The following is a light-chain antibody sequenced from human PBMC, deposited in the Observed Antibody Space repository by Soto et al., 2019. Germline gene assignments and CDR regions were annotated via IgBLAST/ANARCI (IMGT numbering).Light chain of an antibody. CDR3: QQVNRYPRT. CDR2: PAT. J-gene: IGKJ2*01. CDR1: QGISSD. V-gene: IGKV1-9*01. Sequence: DIQLTQSPSFLSASVGDSVTITCRASQGISSDLAWYRQKPGKAPEVLIYPATTLQSGVPSRLSGTGSGTEFTLTVSSLQPEDFATYYCQQVNRYPRTFGQGTKVDIK.